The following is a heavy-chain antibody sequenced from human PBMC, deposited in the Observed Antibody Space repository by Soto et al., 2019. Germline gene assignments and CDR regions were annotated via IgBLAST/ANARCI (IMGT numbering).Heavy chain of an antibody. D-gene: IGHD6-6*01. Sequence: PSETLSLTCTVSGGSVSSSSYFWGWIRQPPGKGLEWIGSIYYSGSTYYNPSLKSRVTISVDTSKNQFSLKLSSVTAADTAMYYCARIKQLVDRDYWGQGTLVTVSS. J-gene: IGHJ4*02. CDR3: ARIKQLVDRDY. CDR1: GGSVSSSSYF. CDR2: IYYSGST. V-gene: IGHV4-39*01.